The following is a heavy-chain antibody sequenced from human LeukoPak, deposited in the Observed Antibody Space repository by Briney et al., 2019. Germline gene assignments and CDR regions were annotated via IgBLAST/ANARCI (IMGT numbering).Heavy chain of an antibody. CDR1: GVSISSSAYY. V-gene: IGHV4-39*01. J-gene: IGHJ4*02. D-gene: IGHD3-22*01. CDR2: IYSGGTT. CDR3: ASPVAIEYYYETRDDYEGDY. Sequence: SETLSLTCSVSGVSISSSAYYWGWIRQTPGKGLEWIGSIYSGGTTYYNPSLKSRLTISLDTSKNQFSLRLNSVTAAETAVYYCASPVAIEYYYETRDDYEGDYWGQGTLVTVSS.